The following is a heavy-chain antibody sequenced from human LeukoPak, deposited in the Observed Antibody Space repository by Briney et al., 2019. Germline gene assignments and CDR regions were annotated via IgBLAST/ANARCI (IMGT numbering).Heavy chain of an antibody. D-gene: IGHD3-22*01. CDR1: GFTFSSYA. V-gene: IGHV3-30*14. J-gene: IGHJ4*02. CDR3: ARDRDYYDSSGYYLSSGVD. CDR2: ISYNGRNR. Sequence: GGSLRLSCSASGFTFSSYAMHWVRQAPGKGLEWVAVISYNGRNRNYADSVQGRFTISRDNSKNTLYLQMNSLRAEDTAVYYCARDRDYYDSSGYYLSSGVDWGQGTLVTVSS.